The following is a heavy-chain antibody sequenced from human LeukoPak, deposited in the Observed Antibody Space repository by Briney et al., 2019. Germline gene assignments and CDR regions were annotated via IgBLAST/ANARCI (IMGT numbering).Heavy chain of an antibody. D-gene: IGHD3-10*01. CDR2: SSAYNGNT. J-gene: IGHJ6*02. Sequence: ASVTVSCTTSGYTFTNYGLSWVRQAPGQGLEGMGWSSAYNGNTNYAQKLQGRVTMTTATSTSTAYMDLRSLGSDDTAVYYCAREGYFGSGIDYYYEMDVWGQGTKVTVSS. CDR1: GYTFTNYG. CDR3: AREGYFGSGIDYYYEMDV. V-gene: IGHV1-18*01.